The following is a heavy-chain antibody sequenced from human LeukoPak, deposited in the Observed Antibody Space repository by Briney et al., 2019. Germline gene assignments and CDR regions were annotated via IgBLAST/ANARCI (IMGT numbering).Heavy chain of an antibody. CDR3: ADLHYFASRY. CDR2: ISSSGNTI. J-gene: IGHJ4*02. CDR1: GFIFSDSY. D-gene: IGHD3-10*01. V-gene: IGHV3-11*01. Sequence: GGSLRLSCAASGFIFSDSYMIWIRRAPGRGLEWVSYISSSGNTIYSADSVKGRFTISRDNAKNSLYLQMNSLRVEDTAVYYCADLHYFASRYWGQGTLVTVSS.